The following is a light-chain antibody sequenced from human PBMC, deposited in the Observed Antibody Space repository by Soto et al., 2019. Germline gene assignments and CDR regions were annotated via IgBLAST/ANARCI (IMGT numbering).Light chain of an antibody. CDR2: DVS. J-gene: IGLJ1*01. V-gene: IGLV2-14*01. CDR1: SSDVGGYNY. Sequence: QSVLTQPASVSGSPGQSITISCTGTSSDVGGYNYVSWYQQHPGKAPKLMIYDVSNRPSGVSNRFSGSKSGNTASLTISGLQAEDEADYYRSSYTSSSPLFGTGPKVTV. CDR3: SSYTSSSPL.